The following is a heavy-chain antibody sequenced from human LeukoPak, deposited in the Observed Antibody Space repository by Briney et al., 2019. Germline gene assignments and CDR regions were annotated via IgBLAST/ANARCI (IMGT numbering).Heavy chain of an antibody. CDR1: GFTFSTYT. CDR3: ARGGDYYDSSGYYYDIDY. Sequence: PGGSLRLSCAASGFTFSTYTMNWVRQAPGEGGEWVSSISSSSRYIYYADSVKGRFTISRDNAKNSLYLQMNSLRAEDTAVYYCARGGDYYDSSGYYYDIDYWGQGTLVTVSS. D-gene: IGHD3-22*01. V-gene: IGHV3-21*01. J-gene: IGHJ4*02. CDR2: ISSSSRYI.